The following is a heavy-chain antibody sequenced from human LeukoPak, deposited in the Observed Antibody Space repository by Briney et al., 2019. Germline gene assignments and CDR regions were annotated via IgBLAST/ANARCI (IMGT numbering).Heavy chain of an antibody. V-gene: IGHV1-2*02. CDR1: GYTFTSHY. CDR3: TRHNPDSGWYDN. CDR2: INPHSGAT. D-gene: IGHD6-19*01. J-gene: IGHJ4*02. Sequence: ASVKVSCKASGYTFTSHYIHWVRQAPGQGLEQMGWINPHSGATDYAQKFQGRVTMTRDTSISTAYMELSSLRSDDTAVFYCTRHNPDSGWYDNWGQGTLVTVSS.